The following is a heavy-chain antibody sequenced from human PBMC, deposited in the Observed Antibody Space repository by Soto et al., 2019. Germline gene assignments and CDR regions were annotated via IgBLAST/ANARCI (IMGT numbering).Heavy chain of an antibody. CDR3: ARDIGYSYGYALDY. CDR1: GFTFSSYN. V-gene: IGHV3-21*01. J-gene: IGHJ4*02. Sequence: GGSLRLSCAASGFTFSSYNMDWVRQAPGKGLEWVSSISSSSTYIYYADSVKGRFTISRDNAKNSLYLQMNSLRVEDTAVYYCARDIGYSYGYALDYWGQGTLVTVSS. D-gene: IGHD5-18*01. CDR2: ISSSSTYI.